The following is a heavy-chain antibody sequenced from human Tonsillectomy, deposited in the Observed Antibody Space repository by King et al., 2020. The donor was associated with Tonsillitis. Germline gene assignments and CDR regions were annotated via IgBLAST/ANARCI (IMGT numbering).Heavy chain of an antibody. V-gene: IGHV1-2*04. Sequence: QLVQSGAEVKKPGASVKVSCTASGYTFTGYYIYWVRQAPGQGLEWMGSINPHSGDTNYAQKFQGWVTMTTEPSISTVYMELSRLTSDDTGIYYCARDGSDFWSGYYLSGGMDVWGQGTTVTVSS. J-gene: IGHJ6*02. CDR2: INPHSGDT. D-gene: IGHD3-3*01. CDR3: ARDGSDFWSGYYLSGGMDV. CDR1: GYTFTGYY.